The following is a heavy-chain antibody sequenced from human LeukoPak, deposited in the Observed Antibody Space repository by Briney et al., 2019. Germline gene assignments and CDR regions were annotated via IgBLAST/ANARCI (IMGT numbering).Heavy chain of an antibody. J-gene: IGHJ4*02. CDR2: IYTSGRT. D-gene: IGHD6-6*01. Sequence: SETLSLTCTVSGGSISNYYWSWIRQPAGKGLEWIGRIYTSGRTNYNPSLKSRVTMSVDTSKKQFSLKLSSVTAADTAVYYCARDPQLGPFDYWGQGTLVTVSS. V-gene: IGHV4-4*07. CDR1: GGSISNYY. CDR3: ARDPQLGPFDY.